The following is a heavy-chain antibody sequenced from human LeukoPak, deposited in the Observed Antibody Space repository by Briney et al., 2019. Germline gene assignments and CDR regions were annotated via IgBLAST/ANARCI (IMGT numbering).Heavy chain of an antibody. D-gene: IGHD5-18*01. CDR3: AKQRASYGYVFDY. CDR1: GFTFSSYA. Sequence: PGGSLRLSCAASGFTFSSYAMSWVRQAPGKGLEWVSAISGSGGSTYYADSVKGRFTISRDNFKNTLFLQMNSLRAEDTATYYCAKQRASYGYVFDYWGQGTLVTVSS. V-gene: IGHV3-23*01. CDR2: ISGSGGST. J-gene: IGHJ4*02.